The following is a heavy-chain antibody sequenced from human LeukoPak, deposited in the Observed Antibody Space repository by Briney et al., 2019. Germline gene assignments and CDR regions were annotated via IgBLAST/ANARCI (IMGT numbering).Heavy chain of an antibody. Sequence: PGGSLRLSCAASGFPFSAYEMNWVRQAPGKGLEWVSYISVSGDTIYYADSVKGRFTISRDNAKNSLYLQMNGLRAEDTAAYYCARGATDTTRWFDPWGQGTLVTVSS. J-gene: IGHJ5*02. V-gene: IGHV3-48*03. D-gene: IGHD1-7*01. CDR2: ISVSGDTI. CDR3: ARGATDTTRWFDP. CDR1: GFPFSAYE.